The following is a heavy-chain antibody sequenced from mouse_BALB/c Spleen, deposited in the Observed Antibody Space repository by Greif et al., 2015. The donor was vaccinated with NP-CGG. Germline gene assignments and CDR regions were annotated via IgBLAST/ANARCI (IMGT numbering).Heavy chain of an antibody. D-gene: IGHD2-4*01. CDR2: IDPENGNT. CDR3: ARMITTDSWFAY. V-gene: IGHV14-1*02. CDR1: GFNIKDYY. Sequence: EVQGVESGAELVRPGALVKLSCKASGFNIKDYYMHWVKQRPEQGLEWIGWIDPENGNTIYDPKFQGKASITADTSSNTAYLQLSSLTSEDTAVYYCARMITTDSWFAYWGQGTLVTVSA. J-gene: IGHJ3*01.